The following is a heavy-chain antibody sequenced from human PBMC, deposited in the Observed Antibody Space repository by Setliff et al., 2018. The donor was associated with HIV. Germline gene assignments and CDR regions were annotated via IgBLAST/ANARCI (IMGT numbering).Heavy chain of an antibody. D-gene: IGHD3-16*01. J-gene: IGHJ3*01. Sequence: ASVKVSCKTSGYTFISYGINWVRQAPGQGLEWMGWISPETGNTNYAQEFQGRVSLTIDTSASTAYMELRSLRSDDTAVYYCARGDGGYNYAEAFDVWGQGTMVTVSS. CDR1: GYTFISYG. CDR3: ARGDGGYNYAEAFDV. V-gene: IGHV1-18*01. CDR2: ISPETGNT.